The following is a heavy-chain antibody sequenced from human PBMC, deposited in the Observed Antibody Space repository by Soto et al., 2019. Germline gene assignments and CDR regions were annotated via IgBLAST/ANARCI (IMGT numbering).Heavy chain of an antibody. J-gene: IGHJ3*02. V-gene: IGHV3-30-3*01. D-gene: IGHD5-12*01. CDR2: ISYDGSNK. Sequence: GSLGPACAASGFTFSSYAMHWVRQAPGKGLEWVAVISYDGSNKYYADSVKGRFTISRDNSKNTLYLQMNSLRAEDTAVYYCARDPDSGYDLAFDIWGQGTTVTV. CDR3: ARDPDSGYDLAFDI. CDR1: GFTFSSYA.